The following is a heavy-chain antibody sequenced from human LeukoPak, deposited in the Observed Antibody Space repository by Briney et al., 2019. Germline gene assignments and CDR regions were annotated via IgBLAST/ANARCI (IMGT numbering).Heavy chain of an antibody. J-gene: IGHJ3*02. CDR1: GFTLSSYW. D-gene: IGHD2-8*01. CDR3: ARDIVLMVYASDAFDI. V-gene: IGHV3-7*01. Sequence: GGSLRLSCAASGFTLSSYWMSWVRQAPGKGLEWVANIKQDGSEKYYVDSVKGRFTISRDNAKNSLYLQMNSLRAEDTAVYYCARDIVLMVYASDAFDIWGQGTMVTVSS. CDR2: IKQDGSEK.